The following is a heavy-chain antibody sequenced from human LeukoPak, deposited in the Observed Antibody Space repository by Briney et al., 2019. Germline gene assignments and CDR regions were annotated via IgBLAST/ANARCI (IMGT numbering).Heavy chain of an antibody. Sequence: GRSLRLSCAASGFSFSTYGMDWVRQAPGKGLEWVSVIYADFDNTDYADSVKGRFTISRDNSKNTLYLHMNSLRVEDTATYFCARALNRHIGAFEYWGQGALVTVSS. CDR3: ARALNRHIGAFEY. J-gene: IGHJ4*02. D-gene: IGHD4/OR15-4a*01. V-gene: IGHV3-NL1*01. CDR2: IYADFDNT. CDR1: GFSFSTYG.